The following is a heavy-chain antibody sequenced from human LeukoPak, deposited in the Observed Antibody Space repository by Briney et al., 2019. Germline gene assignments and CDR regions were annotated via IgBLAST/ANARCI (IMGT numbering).Heavy chain of an antibody. Sequence: SETLSLTCIVSGGSISSGSYYWSWIRQPAGKGLEWIGRIYTSGSTNYNPSLKSRVTISVDTSKNQFSLKLSSVTAADTAVYYCARARTLTISTGWFDPWGQGTLVTVSS. J-gene: IGHJ5*02. V-gene: IGHV4-61*02. CDR1: GGSISSGSYY. CDR2: IYTSGST. CDR3: ARARTLTISTGWFDP. D-gene: IGHD3-3*01.